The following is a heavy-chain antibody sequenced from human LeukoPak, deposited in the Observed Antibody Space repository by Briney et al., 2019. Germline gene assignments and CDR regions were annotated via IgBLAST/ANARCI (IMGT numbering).Heavy chain of an antibody. Sequence: PSQTLSLTCTVSGGSIRSGNYYWGWLRQPAGTGLEWIGRIYTSGSTNYNPSLKSRITISVDTSKNQFSLILSSVTAADTAVYYCATTRDYYGMDVWGQGTTVTVSS. V-gene: IGHV4-61*02. J-gene: IGHJ6*02. CDR3: ATTRDYYGMDV. CDR1: GGSIRSGNYY. D-gene: IGHD2-21*01. CDR2: IYTSGST.